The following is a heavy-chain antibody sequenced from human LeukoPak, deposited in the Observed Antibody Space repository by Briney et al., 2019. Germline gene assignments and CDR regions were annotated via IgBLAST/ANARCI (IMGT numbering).Heavy chain of an antibody. CDR2: ICSSSSYI. D-gene: IGHD2-2*01. J-gene: IGHJ4*02. CDR3: ARDYCSSTSCYLPFGY. V-gene: IGHV3-21*01. CDR1: GLTFSSYS. Sequence: PGGSLRLSCAASGLTFSSYSMNWVRQAPGKGLEWVSSICSSSSYIYYADSVKGRFTISRDNAKNSLYLQMNSLRAEDTAVYYCARDYCSSTSCYLPFGYWGQGTLVTVSS.